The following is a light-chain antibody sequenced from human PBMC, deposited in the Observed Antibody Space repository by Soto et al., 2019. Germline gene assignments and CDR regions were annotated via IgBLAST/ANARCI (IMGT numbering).Light chain of an antibody. CDR1: SSDIGGYNY. CDR3: ISYGASSTL. J-gene: IGLJ2*01. V-gene: IGLV2-14*03. Sequence: QSALTQPASVSGSPGQSITISCTGSSSDIGGYNYVSWYQQHSGKAPKLLIYDVTYRPSGISDRFSGSKSGNTASLTISGLQPGGEADYYCISYGASSTLFGGGTKVTVL. CDR2: DVT.